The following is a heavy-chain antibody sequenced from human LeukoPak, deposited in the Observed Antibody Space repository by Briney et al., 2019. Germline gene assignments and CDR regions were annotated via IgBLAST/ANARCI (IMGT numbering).Heavy chain of an antibody. D-gene: IGHD4-17*01. V-gene: IGHV1-3*01. J-gene: IGHJ4*02. CDR2: INAGNGST. CDR1: GCTFTSYA. Sequence: ASVKVSCTASGCTFTSYAMHWVREAPGQRLEWMGWINAGNGSTKYSQKFQGRVTITRDTSASTAYMELSSLRSEDTAVYYCAATLHDYEWVFDYWGQGTLVTVSS. CDR3: AATLHDYEWVFDY.